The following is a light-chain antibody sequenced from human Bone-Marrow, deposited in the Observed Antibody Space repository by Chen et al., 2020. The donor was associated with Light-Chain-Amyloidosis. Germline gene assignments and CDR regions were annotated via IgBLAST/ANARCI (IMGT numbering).Light chain of an antibody. V-gene: IGLV3-21*02. J-gene: IGLJ3*02. CDR1: NIGSTS. Sequence: SYVLTQPSSVSVAPGQTATIACGGNNIGSTSVHWYQQTPGQAPLLVVYDDSDRPSGIPERLSGSNSGTTATLTISRVEAGDEADYYCQVWDRSSDRPVFGGVTKLTVL. CDR3: QVWDRSSDRPV. CDR2: DDS.